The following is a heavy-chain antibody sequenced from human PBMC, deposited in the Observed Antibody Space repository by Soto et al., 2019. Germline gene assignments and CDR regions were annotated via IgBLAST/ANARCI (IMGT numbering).Heavy chain of an antibody. J-gene: IGHJ4*02. CDR2: ISGSGGST. D-gene: IGHD3-16*02. CDR1: GFTFSSYA. Sequence: VGSLRLSCAASGFTFSSYAMIWVRQAPWKGLEWVSAISGSGGSTYYADSVKGRFTISRDNSKNTLYLQMNSLRAEDTAVYYCASLGDYVWGSYRYTGADYWGQGTLVTVSS. CDR3: ASLGDYVWGSYRYTGADY. V-gene: IGHV3-23*01.